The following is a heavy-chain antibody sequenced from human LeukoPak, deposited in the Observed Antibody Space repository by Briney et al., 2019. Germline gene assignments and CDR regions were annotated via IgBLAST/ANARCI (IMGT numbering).Heavy chain of an antibody. V-gene: IGHV1-2*02. CDR2: INPNSGGT. CDR3: ARDPDPTYYYDSSGYSDY. Sequence: ASVKVSCKASGYTFTGYYMHWVRQAPGQGLEWMGWINPNSGGTNYAQKFQGRVTMTRDTSISTAYMELSRLRSDDTAVYYCARDPDPTYYYDSSGYSDYWGQGTLLTVSS. CDR1: GYTFTGYY. J-gene: IGHJ4*02. D-gene: IGHD3-22*01.